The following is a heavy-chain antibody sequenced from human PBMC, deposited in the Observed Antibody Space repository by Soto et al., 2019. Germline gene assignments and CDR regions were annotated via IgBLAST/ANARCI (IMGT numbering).Heavy chain of an antibody. CDR1: GFTFSTYG. Sequence: GGSLRLSCAASGFTFSTYGMHWVRQAPGKGLEWVAVIWYDGNNKYYGDSVKGRFTISRDNSKNTLFLQVRSLRVEDTAVYYCARGDVAALTGTFDSWGQGTQVTVSS. J-gene: IGHJ4*02. V-gene: IGHV3-33*08. CDR2: IWYDGNNK. CDR3: ARGDVAALTGTFDS. D-gene: IGHD6-19*01.